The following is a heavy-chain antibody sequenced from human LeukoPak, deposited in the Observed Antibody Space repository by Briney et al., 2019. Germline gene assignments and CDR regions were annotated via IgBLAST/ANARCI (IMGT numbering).Heavy chain of an antibody. CDR3: ARTFWSGYYATYYFDY. Sequence: GGSLRLSCAASGFTFSSYAMSWVRQAPGKGLEWVSSISESGGSTYYADSVTGRFTISRDNSKNTLHVQMNSLRAEDTAVHYCARTFWSGYYATYYFDYWGQGTLVTVPS. CDR1: GFTFSSYA. J-gene: IGHJ4*02. V-gene: IGHV3-23*01. D-gene: IGHD3-3*01. CDR2: ISESGGST.